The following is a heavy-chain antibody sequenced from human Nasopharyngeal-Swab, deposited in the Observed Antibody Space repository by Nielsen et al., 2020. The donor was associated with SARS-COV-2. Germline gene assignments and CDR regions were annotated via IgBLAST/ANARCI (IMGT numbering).Heavy chain of an antibody. CDR3: ARGSYYYDSSGYYDY. CDR1: GFTFSSYS. J-gene: IGHJ4*02. V-gene: IGHV3-21*01. D-gene: IGHD3-22*01. Sequence: GGSLRLSCAASGFTFSSYSMNWVRQAPGKGLEWVSSISSSSGYIYYADSVKGRFTISRDNAKNSLYLQMNSLRAEDTAVYYCARGSYYYDSSGYYDYWGQGTLVTVSS. CDR2: ISSSSGYI.